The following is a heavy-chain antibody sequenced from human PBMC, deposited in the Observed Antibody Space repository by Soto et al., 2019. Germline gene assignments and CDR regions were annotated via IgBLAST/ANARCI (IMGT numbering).Heavy chain of an antibody. J-gene: IGHJ4*02. V-gene: IGHV3-21*01. CDR1: GFTFSSYS. CDR3: SRPPNYYDSRAYYGY. Sequence: EVQLVESGGGLVKPGGSLRLSCATSGFTFSSYSMNWVRQAPGKGLEWVSSISSSSSYTYYADSVKGRFTISRDNAKNSVYLQMNSLRAEDTAVYYCSRPPNYYDSRAYYGYWGQGTLVTVSS. D-gene: IGHD3-22*01. CDR2: ISSSSSYT.